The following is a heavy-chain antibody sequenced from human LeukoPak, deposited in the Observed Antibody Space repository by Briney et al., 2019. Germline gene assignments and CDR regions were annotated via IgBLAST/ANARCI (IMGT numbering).Heavy chain of an antibody. Sequence: SVKVSCKASGGTFSSYAISWVRQAPGQGLEWMGRIIPIFGTANYAQKFQGRVTITADESTSTAYMELSSLRSEDTAVYYCARSYAPATVTYYYMDVWGKGTTVTVSS. V-gene: IGHV1-69*13. CDR1: GGTFSSYA. D-gene: IGHD4-11*01. CDR3: ARSYAPATVTYYYMDV. J-gene: IGHJ6*03. CDR2: IIPIFGTA.